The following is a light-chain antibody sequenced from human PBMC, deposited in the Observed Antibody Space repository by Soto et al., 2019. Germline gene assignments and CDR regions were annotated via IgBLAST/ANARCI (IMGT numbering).Light chain of an antibody. V-gene: IGLV2-14*01. CDR2: DVN. CDR1: SSDIGGYDY. CDR3: TAYATVSSHVV. Sequence: QSVLTQPASVSGSPGQSITLSCTGTSSDIGGYDYVSWYQRHPGKAPKLIIYDVNNRPSGVSNRFSGSKSGNTASLTICGLQAEDEAECDCTAYATVSSHVVFG. J-gene: IGLJ2*01.